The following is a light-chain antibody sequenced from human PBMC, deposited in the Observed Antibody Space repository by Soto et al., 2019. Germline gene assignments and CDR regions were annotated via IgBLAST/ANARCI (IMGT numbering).Light chain of an antibody. V-gene: IGLV2-14*01. CDR3: SSYTSASTGGYV. Sequence: QSALTQPASVSGSPGQSITISCTGTSSDVGGHYNYVSWYQQHPGKAPKLLIYEVSNRPSGISNRFSASKSGNTASLTISGLQAEDEVDYYCSSYTSASTGGYVFGTGTKLTVL. CDR2: EVS. CDR1: SSDVGGHYNY. J-gene: IGLJ1*01.